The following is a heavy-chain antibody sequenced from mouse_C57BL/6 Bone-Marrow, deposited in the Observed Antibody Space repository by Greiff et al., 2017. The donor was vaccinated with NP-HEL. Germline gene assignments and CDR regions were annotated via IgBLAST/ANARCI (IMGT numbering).Heavy chain of an antibody. D-gene: IGHD1-1*01. V-gene: IGHV1-69*01. CDR1: GYTFTSYW. CDR3: ARTGYGSSYEAMDY. J-gene: IGHJ4*01. Sequence: QVHVKQPGAELVMPGASVKLSCKASGYTFTSYWMHWVKQRPGQGLEWIGEIDPSDSYTNYNQKFKGKSTLTVDKSSSTAYMQLSSLTSEDSAVYYCARTGYGSSYEAMDYWGQGTSVTVSS. CDR2: IDPSDSYT.